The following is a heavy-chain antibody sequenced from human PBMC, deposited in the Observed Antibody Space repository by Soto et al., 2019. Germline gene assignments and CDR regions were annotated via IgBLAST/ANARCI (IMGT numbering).Heavy chain of an antibody. CDR2: ISYDGSNK. V-gene: IGHV3-30*18. J-gene: IGHJ4*02. D-gene: IGHD3-10*01. CDR1: GFTFSNYA. CDR3: AKDYRAGFFGGSGTFDY. Sequence: QVQLVESGGGVVQPGMSLRLSCAASGFTFSNYAMHWVRQAPGKGLEWVAVISYDGSNKYYADSVKDRFTISRDNSKSTLFLQMNSLRTEDTAVYYCAKDYRAGFFGGSGTFDYWGQGTLVTVSS.